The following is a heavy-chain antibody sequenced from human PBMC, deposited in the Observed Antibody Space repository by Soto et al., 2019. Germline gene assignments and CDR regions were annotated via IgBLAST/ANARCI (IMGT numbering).Heavy chain of an antibody. Sequence: GKGLEWVSSTSGSGGSTYYADSVKGRFTISRDNSKNTLYLQMNSLRAEDTAVYYCAKEDVSGSHYSGLWGQRTFVTVSS. CDR3: AKEDVSGSHYSGL. CDR2: TSGSGGST. D-gene: IGHD2-15*01. J-gene: IGHJ4*02. V-gene: IGHV3-23*01.